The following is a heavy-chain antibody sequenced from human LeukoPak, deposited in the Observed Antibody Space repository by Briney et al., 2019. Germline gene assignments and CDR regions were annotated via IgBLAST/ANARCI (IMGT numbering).Heavy chain of an antibody. CDR3: ARDLDTAMVRLGDY. V-gene: IGHV3-23*01. Sequence: GGSLRLSCAASGFTFSSYAMSWVRQAPGKGLEWVSAISGSGGSTYYADSVKGRFTISRDNSKNTLYLQMNSLRAEDTAVYYCARDLDTAMVRLGDYWGQGTLVTVSS. D-gene: IGHD5-18*01. CDR1: GFTFSSYA. J-gene: IGHJ4*02. CDR2: ISGSGGST.